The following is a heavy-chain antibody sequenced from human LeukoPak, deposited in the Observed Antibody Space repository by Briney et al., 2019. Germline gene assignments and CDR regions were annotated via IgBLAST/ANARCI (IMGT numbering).Heavy chain of an antibody. V-gene: IGHV3-72*01. CDR1: GXTFSDYY. D-gene: IGHD5-24*01. Sequence: PGGSLRLSCAASGXTFSDYYMDWVRQAPGKGLEWVVRYRIKRYSYSTDSVASVVGRFVISRVDSKNLLSLQMNSLQSEDTAVYYCTRSSLHYNFDWGQGTLVSVSS. CDR3: TRSSLHYNFD. CDR2: YRIKRYSYST. J-gene: IGHJ4*02.